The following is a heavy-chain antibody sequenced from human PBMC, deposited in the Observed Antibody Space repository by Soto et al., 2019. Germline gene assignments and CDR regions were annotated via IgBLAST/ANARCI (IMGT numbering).Heavy chain of an antibody. CDR1: GGSISSSSYY. D-gene: IGHD5-12*01. CDR2: IYYSGIT. CDR3: ARESYSGYHIYDY. J-gene: IGHJ4*02. Sequence: SETLSLTCTVSGGSISSSSYYWGWIRQPPGKGLEWIGNIYYSGITYDNPSLKSRFTMSVDTSKNQCSLKLSSLTAADTAVYYWARESYSGYHIYDYWGQ. V-gene: IGHV4-39*02.